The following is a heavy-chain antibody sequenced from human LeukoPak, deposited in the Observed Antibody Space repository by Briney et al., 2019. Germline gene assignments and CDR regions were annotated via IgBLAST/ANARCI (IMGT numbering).Heavy chain of an antibody. V-gene: IGHV3-43*01. Sequence: GGSLRLSCAASGFTFDDYTMHWVRQAPGKGLEWVSLISWDGGSTYYVDSVKGRFTISRDNSKNSLYLQMNSLRTEDTALYYCAKGGYSYGYPYYYGMDVWGQGTTVTVSS. D-gene: IGHD5-18*01. CDR3: AKGGYSYGYPYYYGMDV. J-gene: IGHJ6*02. CDR1: GFTFDDYT. CDR2: ISWDGGST.